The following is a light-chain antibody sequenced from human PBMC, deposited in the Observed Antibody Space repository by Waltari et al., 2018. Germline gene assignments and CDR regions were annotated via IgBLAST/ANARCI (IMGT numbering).Light chain of an antibody. J-gene: IGKJ3*01. CDR3: QRYDNLPIFA. CDR1: QDITNY. V-gene: IGKV1-33*01. Sequence: DIQLTQSPPSLSASVGDRVPITRRASQDITNYLNWYQQKPGKAPKILHPDASKLEIGVPSRFSGSQSGTHVTLTISSLQPEDIGTYYCQRYDNLPIFAFGPGTKVEI. CDR2: DAS.